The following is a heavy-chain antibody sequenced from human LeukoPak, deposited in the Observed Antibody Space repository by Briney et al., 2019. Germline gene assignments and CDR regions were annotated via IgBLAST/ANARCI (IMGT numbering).Heavy chain of an antibody. CDR2: IYSGGST. CDR3: ARGLLDGTYYFDD. CDR1: VRYISSNY. Sequence: PGGSLRLSCAGSVRYISSNYRSWVRQAPGKGLEWVSVIYSGGSTYYADSLKGRFTISRDNSKNTLYLQMNSLRAEDTPVYYCARGLLDGTYYFDDWRQGPVVTVSS. V-gene: IGHV3-53*01. D-gene: IGHD3-3*02. J-gene: IGHJ4*02.